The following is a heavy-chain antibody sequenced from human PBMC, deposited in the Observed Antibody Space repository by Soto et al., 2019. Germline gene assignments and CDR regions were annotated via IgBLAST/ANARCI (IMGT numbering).Heavy chain of an antibody. J-gene: IGHJ4*02. CDR1: GFTFSSYA. V-gene: IGHV3-23*01. Sequence: GGSLRLSCAASGFTFSSYAMSWVRQAPGKGLEWVSAISGSGGSTYYADSVEGRFTISRDNSKNTLYLQMNSLRAEDTAVYYCAKEKERGSGWFKYFDYWGQGTLVTVSS. CDR3: AKEKERGSGWFKYFDY. CDR2: ISGSGGST. D-gene: IGHD6-19*01.